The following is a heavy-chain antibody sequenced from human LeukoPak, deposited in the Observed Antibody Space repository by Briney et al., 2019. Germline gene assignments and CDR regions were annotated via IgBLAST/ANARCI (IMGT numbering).Heavy chain of an antibody. CDR1: EFSVGSNY. Sequence: GGSPRLSCAASEFSVGSNYMTWVRQAPGKGLEWVSLIYSGGSTYYADSVKGRFTISRDNAKNSLYLQMNSLRAEDTAVYYCARDRSGLSAYMDVWGKGTTVTISS. D-gene: IGHD1-14*01. J-gene: IGHJ6*03. V-gene: IGHV3-66*01. CDR3: ARDRSGLSAYMDV. CDR2: IYSGGST.